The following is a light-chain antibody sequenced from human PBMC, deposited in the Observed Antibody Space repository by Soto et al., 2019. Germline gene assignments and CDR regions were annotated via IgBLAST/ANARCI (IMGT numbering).Light chain of an antibody. CDR3: GTWDGSLSAGV. CDR1: SSNIGNNY. CDR2: DNN. Sequence: QSVLTQPPSASAAPGQRVTISCSGSSSNIGNNYVSWYQQLPGTAPKLLIYDNNQRPSGIPDRFSGSKSGTSATLGITGLQTGDEADYYCGTWDGSLSAGVFGGGTKLTVL. V-gene: IGLV1-51*01. J-gene: IGLJ2*01.